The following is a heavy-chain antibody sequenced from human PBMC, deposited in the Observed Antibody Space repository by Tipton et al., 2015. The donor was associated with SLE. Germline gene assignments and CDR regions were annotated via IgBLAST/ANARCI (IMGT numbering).Heavy chain of an antibody. V-gene: IGHV3-21*01. J-gene: IGHJ4*02. D-gene: IGHD3-9*01. CDR2: IDSNGNHI. CDR3: AKDSLTGYYFDY. Sequence: SLRLSCTASEFSFSTYTMNWVRQAPGMGLEWLSSIDSNGNHIYYADSVKGRFTISRDNAKNSLYLQMNSLRAEDTGFYYCAKDSLTGYYFDYWGQGTLVTFSS. CDR1: EFSFSTYT.